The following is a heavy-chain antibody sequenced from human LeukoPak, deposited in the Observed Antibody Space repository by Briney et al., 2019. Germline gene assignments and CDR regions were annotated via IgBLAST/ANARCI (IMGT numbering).Heavy chain of an antibody. CDR1: GGSFSGCY. J-gene: IGHJ6*04. Sequence: PSETLSLTCAVYGGSFSGCYWSWIRQPPGKGLEWIGEINHSGSTNYNPSLKSRVTISVDTSKNQFSLKLSSVTAADTAVYYCAGRYSGYNYYYYYGMDVWGKGTTVTVSS. D-gene: IGHD5-12*01. V-gene: IGHV4-34*01. CDR2: INHSGST. CDR3: AGRYSGYNYYYYYGMDV.